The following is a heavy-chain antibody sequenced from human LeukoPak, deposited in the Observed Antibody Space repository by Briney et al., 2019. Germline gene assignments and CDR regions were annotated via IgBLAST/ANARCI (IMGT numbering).Heavy chain of an antibody. Sequence: SETLSLTCTVSGGSITTSTYYWAWIRQPPGKGLEWIGSIYSSGSTYYNPSLKSRVTISVDTSKNQFSLKLSSVTAADTAVYYCARDSIMITFGGVIDQEALFDYWGQGTLVTVSS. V-gene: IGHV4-39*07. J-gene: IGHJ4*02. D-gene: IGHD3-16*02. CDR1: GGSITTSTYY. CDR3: ARDSIMITFGGVIDQEALFDY. CDR2: IYSSGST.